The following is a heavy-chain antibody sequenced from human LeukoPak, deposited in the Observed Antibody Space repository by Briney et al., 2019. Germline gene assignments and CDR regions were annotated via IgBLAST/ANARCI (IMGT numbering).Heavy chain of an antibody. CDR3: AKDRYYDSSGSAPLDDY. CDR1: GFTFSSYG. J-gene: IGHJ4*02. D-gene: IGHD3-22*01. CDR2: ISGSGGST. Sequence: GGSLRLSCAASGFTFSSYGMSWVRQAPGKGLEWVSAISGSGGSTYYADSVKGRFTISRDNSKNTLYLQMNSLRAEDTAVYYCAKDRYYDSSGSAPLDDYWGQGTLVTVSS. V-gene: IGHV3-23*01.